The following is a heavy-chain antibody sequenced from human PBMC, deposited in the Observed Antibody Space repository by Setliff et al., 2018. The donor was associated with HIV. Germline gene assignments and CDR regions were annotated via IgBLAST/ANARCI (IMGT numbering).Heavy chain of an antibody. Sequence: SETLSLTCTVSGDSVSSASYYWSWIRQPPGKGLEWIGYIYYSGTTKYNPSLKSRVTISVDTSKNQFFLKVASVTAADTAVYYCARGSRGDYGDYGAFIRYFDLWGRGTLVTVSS. D-gene: IGHD4-17*01. J-gene: IGHJ2*01. CDR2: IYYSGTT. CDR3: ARGSRGDYGDYGAFIRYFDL. V-gene: IGHV4-61*01. CDR1: GDSVSSASYY.